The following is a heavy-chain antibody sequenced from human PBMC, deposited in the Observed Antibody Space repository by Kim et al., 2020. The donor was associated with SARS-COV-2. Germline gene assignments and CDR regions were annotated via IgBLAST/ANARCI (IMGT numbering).Heavy chain of an antibody. Sequence: GGSLRLSCAASGFTFSSYGMHWVRQAPGKGLEWVAVIWYDGSNKYYADSVKGRFTISRDNSKNTLCLQMNSLRAEDTAVYYCAKEEMGGWFDPWGQGTLVTVSS. CDR1: GFTFSSYG. D-gene: IGHD1-26*01. CDR3: AKEEMGGWFDP. J-gene: IGHJ5*02. V-gene: IGHV3-33*06. CDR2: IWYDGSNK.